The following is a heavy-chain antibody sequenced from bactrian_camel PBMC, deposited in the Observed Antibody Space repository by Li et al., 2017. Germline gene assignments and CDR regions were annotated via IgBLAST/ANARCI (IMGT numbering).Heavy chain of an antibody. CDR3: AATGIQYDISSSRLQTWGYNY. J-gene: IGHJ4*01. CDR2: IYSDGSYT. D-gene: IGHD4*01. V-gene: IGHV3-2*01. CDR1: GFAFSSYY. Sequence: HVQLVESGGGLVQPGGSLRLACAASGFAFSSYYMIWVRQAPGLGLEWVSSIYSDGSYTYYADSVKGRFTISRDNAKNTVYLQMNSLKPEDTAMYYCAATGIQYDISSSRLQTWGYNYWGQGTQVTVS.